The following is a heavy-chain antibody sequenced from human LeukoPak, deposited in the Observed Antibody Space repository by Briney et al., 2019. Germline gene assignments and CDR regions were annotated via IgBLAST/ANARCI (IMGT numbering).Heavy chain of an antibody. V-gene: IGHV3-30*03. CDR3: ARSLTGYDAFDI. J-gene: IGHJ3*02. Sequence: GGSLRLSCAASGFTFNRHWMHWVRQAPGKGLEWVAIIKYDRSYKEYVDSVKGRFTISRDNSRNTLFLEMNSLRAEDTAVYYCARSLTGYDAFDIWGQGTRVTVSS. CDR2: IKYDRSYK. D-gene: IGHD3-9*01. CDR1: GFTFNRHW.